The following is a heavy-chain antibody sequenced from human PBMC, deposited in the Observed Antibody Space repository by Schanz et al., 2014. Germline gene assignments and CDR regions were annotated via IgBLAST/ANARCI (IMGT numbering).Heavy chain of an antibody. J-gene: IGHJ4*02. CDR3: ARDLLVSHYDFWSGNDY. Sequence: VQLLESGGGLVQPGGSLRLSCAASGFTFSNYAMGWVRQAPGKGLEWVALISYDGNTKYYADSVKGRFTISRDNSKNTLYLQMNSLRADDTAVYYCARDLLVSHYDFWSGNDYWGQGTLVTVSS. CDR1: GFTFSNYA. D-gene: IGHD3-3*01. CDR2: ISYDGNTK. V-gene: IGHV3-30-3*01.